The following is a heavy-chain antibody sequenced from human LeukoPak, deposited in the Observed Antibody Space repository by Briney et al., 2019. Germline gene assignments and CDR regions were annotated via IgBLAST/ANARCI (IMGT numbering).Heavy chain of an antibody. Sequence: PSETLSLTCAVYGGSFSGYYWSWIRQPPGKGLEWIGEINHSGSTNYNPSLKRRVTISVDTSKNQFSQKLSSVTAADTAVYYCARPRRLAVAGTHWFDPWGQGTLVTVSS. CDR2: INHSGST. CDR1: GGSFSGYY. CDR3: ARPRRLAVAGTHWFDP. V-gene: IGHV4-34*01. D-gene: IGHD6-19*01. J-gene: IGHJ5*02.